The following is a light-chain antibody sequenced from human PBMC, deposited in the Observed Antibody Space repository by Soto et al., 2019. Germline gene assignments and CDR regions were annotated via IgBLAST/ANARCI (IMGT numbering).Light chain of an antibody. V-gene: IGLV2-8*01. Sequence: QSVLTQPPSASGSPGQSVTISCTGTSSDVGGYNYVSWYQQHPGKAPRLLIYDVTKRPSGVPHRFSGSKSGNTASLTVSGLQAEDEADYYCSSYAGSNNLVFGGGTKLTVL. CDR1: SSDVGGYNY. J-gene: IGLJ2*01. CDR3: SSYAGSNNLV. CDR2: DVT.